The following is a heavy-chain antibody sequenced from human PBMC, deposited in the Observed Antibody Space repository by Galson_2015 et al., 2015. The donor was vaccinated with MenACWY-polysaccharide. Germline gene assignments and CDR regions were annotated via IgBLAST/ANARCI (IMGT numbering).Heavy chain of an antibody. Sequence: SLRLSCAASGFTVSSNYMSWVCQAPGKGLEWVAVMFFDGRTNYADSVKGRLTISRDNFKNTLYLQMNSLRAEDTAVYYCARFIAVAGSLDYWGQGTLVTVSS. CDR2: MFFDGRT. J-gene: IGHJ4*02. D-gene: IGHD6-19*01. V-gene: IGHV3-53*01. CDR3: ARFIAVAGSLDY. CDR1: GFTVSSNY.